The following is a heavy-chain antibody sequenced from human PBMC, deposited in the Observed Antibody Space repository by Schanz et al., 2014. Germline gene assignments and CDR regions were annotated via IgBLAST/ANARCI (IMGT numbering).Heavy chain of an antibody. J-gene: IGHJ6*03. Sequence: EVQMLESGGGLVQPGGSLRLSCVASGFTFNEYGMLWVRQAPGKGLEWVSGIGGSGDSTHYADSVKGRFIISRDNAKNSLYLQMNSLRAEDTAVYYCARPSDSSWYMDVWGKGTTVTVSS. V-gene: IGHV3-23*01. CDR3: ARPSDSSWYMDV. D-gene: IGHD2-21*02. CDR1: GFTFNEYG. CDR2: IGGSGDST.